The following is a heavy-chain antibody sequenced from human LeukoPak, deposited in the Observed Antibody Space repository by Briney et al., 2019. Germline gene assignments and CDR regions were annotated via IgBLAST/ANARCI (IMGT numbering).Heavy chain of an antibody. J-gene: IGHJ6*03. CDR2: RNPNSGNT. V-gene: IGHV1-8*01. Sequence: ASVKVSCKASGYTFTSYDINWVRQATGQGLEWMGWRNPNSGNTGYAQKFQGRVTMTRNTSISTAYMELSSLRSEDTAVYYCARSPYQGYYYYYMDVWGKGTTVTVSS. D-gene: IGHD2-2*01. CDR3: ARSPYQGYYYYYMDV. CDR1: GYTFTSYD.